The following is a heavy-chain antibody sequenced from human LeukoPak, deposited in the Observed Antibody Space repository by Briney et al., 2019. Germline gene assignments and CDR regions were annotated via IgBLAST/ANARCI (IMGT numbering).Heavy chain of an antibody. CDR1: GYTFTSYD. Sequence: ASVKVSCKASGYTFTSYDINWVRQATGQGLEWMGGIIPIFGTANYAQKFQGRVTITTDESTSTAYMELSSLRSEDTAVYYCARASVVVAAELGYYYMDVWGKGTTVTVSS. CDR2: IIPIFGTA. J-gene: IGHJ6*03. V-gene: IGHV1-69*05. D-gene: IGHD2-15*01. CDR3: ARASVVVAAELGYYYMDV.